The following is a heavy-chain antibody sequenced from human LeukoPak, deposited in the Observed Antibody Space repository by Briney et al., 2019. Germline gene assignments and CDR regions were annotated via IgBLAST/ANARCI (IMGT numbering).Heavy chain of an antibody. Sequence: PSETLSLTCAVYGVSFSGYYWSWIRQPPGKGLEWIGEINHSGSTNYNPSLKSRVTISVDTSKNQFSLKLSSVTAADTAVYYCARGLRGYSSTRFRGAFDIWGQGTMVTVSS. CDR3: ARGLRGYSSTRFRGAFDI. D-gene: IGHD5-18*01. V-gene: IGHV4-34*01. J-gene: IGHJ3*02. CDR2: INHSGST. CDR1: GVSFSGYY.